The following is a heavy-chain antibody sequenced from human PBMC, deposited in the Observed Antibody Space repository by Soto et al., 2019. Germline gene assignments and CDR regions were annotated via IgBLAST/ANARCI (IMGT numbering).Heavy chain of an antibody. Sequence: GASVKGSCKASGYTFTIYSMHWVRQAPGQRLEWMGWINAGNGNTKYSQKFQGRVTITRDTSASTAYMELSSLRSEDTAVYYCARDAIRLRYFDWLLIDWFDPWGQGTLVTVSS. D-gene: IGHD3-9*01. CDR2: INAGNGNT. CDR1: GYTFTIYS. CDR3: ARDAIRLRYFDWLLIDWFDP. V-gene: IGHV1-3*01. J-gene: IGHJ5*02.